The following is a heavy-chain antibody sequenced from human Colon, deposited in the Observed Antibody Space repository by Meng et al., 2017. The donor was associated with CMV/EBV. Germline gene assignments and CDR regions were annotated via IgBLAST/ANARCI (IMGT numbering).Heavy chain of an antibody. V-gene: IGHV3-23*01. J-gene: IGHJ4*02. Sequence: GESLKISCAASGFTFRNVAMSWVRQAPGKGLEWVSAITSGGGDTYHADSVKGRFTISRDNSKNTLSLQMNSLRAEDTAVYYCAKGSAASRPYYFDYWGQGTLVTVSS. D-gene: IGHD3-3*01. CDR3: AKGSAASRPYYFDY. CDR2: ITSGGGDT. CDR1: GFTFRNVA.